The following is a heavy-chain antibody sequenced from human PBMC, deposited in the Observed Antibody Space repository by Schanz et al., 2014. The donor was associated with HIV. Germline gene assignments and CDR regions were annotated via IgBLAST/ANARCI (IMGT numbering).Heavy chain of an antibody. J-gene: IGHJ6*02. V-gene: IGHV4-31*03. CDR2: IYYSGST. CDR3: ARGEGYYYDSSGFPLASGMDV. CDR1: GASISSGGYY. Sequence: QVQLQESGPGLVKPSQTLSLTCTVSGASISSGGYYWSWIRQHPGKGLEWIGYIYYSGSTYYNPSLKSRVTMSVDTSENHFSLKLSSATVADTAVYYCARGEGYYYDSSGFPLASGMDVWGQGTTVTVSS. D-gene: IGHD3-22*01.